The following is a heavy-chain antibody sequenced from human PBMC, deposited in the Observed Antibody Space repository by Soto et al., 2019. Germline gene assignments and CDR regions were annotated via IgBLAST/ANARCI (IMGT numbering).Heavy chain of an antibody. V-gene: IGHV4-30-4*01. D-gene: IGHD5-12*01. CDR3: ARGRGYSGYDWFDY. J-gene: IGHJ4*02. CDR2: IYYSGST. CDR1: GGSISSGDYY. Sequence: TLSLTCTVSGGSISSGDYYWSWIRQPPGKGLEWIGYIYYSGSTYYNPSLKSRVTISVDTSKNQFSLKLSSVTAADTAVYYCARGRGYSGYDWFDYWGQGTLVTVS.